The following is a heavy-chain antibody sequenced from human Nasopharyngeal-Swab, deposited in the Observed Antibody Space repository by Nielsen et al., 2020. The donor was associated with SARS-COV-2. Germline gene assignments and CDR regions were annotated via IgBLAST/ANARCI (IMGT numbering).Heavy chain of an antibody. CDR1: GYVFSSYW. CDR2: IYHGVSNT. CDR3: ARGGRVGSNSFLDY. D-gene: IGHD2-2*03. Sequence: GESLKISCKVSGYVFSSYWIGWVRQMPGKGLEWVGIIYHGVSNTRYSPSFQGQVTLSADKSINKAYLQWSSLKASDTAMYYCARGGRVGSNSFLDYWGQGTLVTVSS. V-gene: IGHV5-51*01. J-gene: IGHJ4*02.